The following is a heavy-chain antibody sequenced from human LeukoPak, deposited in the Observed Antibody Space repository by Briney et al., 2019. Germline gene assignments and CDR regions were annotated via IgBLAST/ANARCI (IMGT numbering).Heavy chain of an antibody. CDR3: ATSYYYDSSGPHFDY. V-gene: IGHV1-24*01. Sequence: ASVKVSCKASGYTFTSYDINWVRQATGQGLEWMGGFDPEDGETIYAQKFQGRVTMTEDTSTDTAYMELSSLRSEDTAVYYCATSYYYDSSGPHFDYWGQGTLVTVSS. D-gene: IGHD3-22*01. CDR1: GYTFTSYD. J-gene: IGHJ4*02. CDR2: FDPEDGET.